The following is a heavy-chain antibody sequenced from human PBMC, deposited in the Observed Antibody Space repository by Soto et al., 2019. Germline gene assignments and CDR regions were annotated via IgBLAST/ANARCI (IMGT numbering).Heavy chain of an antibody. V-gene: IGHV1-3*01. CDR3: ARERAYDYDFWGGSLRGRYYYGMDV. CDR2: INAGNGNT. CDR1: GYTFTSYA. D-gene: IGHD3-3*01. Sequence: ASVTVSCKASGYTFTSYAMHWVRQAPGQRLEWMGWINAGNGNTKYSQKFQGRVTITRDTSASTAYMELSSLRSEDTAVYYCARERAYDYDFWGGSLRGRYYYGMDVWGQGTTVTVSS. J-gene: IGHJ6*02.